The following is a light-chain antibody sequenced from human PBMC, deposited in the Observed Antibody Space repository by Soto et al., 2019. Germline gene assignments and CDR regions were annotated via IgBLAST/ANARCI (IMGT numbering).Light chain of an antibody. CDR2: GAS. Sequence: EVVLTQSPATLSLSPGEGVTLSCRPRQSVSSNYLSWDQQQPGQAPRLLIYGASSRATGIPERFSGSGCGADVTLTISRLEPEDFAVYYCQQYGSTLVTFGQGTKVDIK. CDR1: QSVSSNY. V-gene: IGKV3-20*01. CDR3: QQYGSTLVT. J-gene: IGKJ1*01.